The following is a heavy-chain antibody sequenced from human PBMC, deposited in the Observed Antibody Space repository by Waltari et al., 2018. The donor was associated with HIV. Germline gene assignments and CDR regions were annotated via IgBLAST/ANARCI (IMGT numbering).Heavy chain of an antibody. CDR3: AKTTFGSGYSYGQDY. CDR1: GFTFSSYA. V-gene: IGHV3-23*01. Sequence: EVQLLESGGGLVQPGGSLRLSCAASGFTFSSYAMSWVRQAPGKGLEWVSAISGSGGSTSYAASVKGRFTISRDNSKNTLYLQMNSLRAEDTAVYYCAKTTFGSGYSYGQDYWGQGTLVTVSS. CDR2: ISGSGGST. D-gene: IGHD5-18*01. J-gene: IGHJ4*02.